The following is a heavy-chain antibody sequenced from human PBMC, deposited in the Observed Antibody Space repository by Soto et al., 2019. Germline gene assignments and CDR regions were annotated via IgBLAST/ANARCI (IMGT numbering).Heavy chain of an antibody. D-gene: IGHD3-3*01. V-gene: IGHV1-2*02. CDR1: GYTFSDYC. CDR3: ERGPKKSNTFFCPDY. J-gene: IGHJ4*02. Sequence: QVLLVQSGAEVKKPGASVKVSCRASGYTFSDYCIPWVRQAPGQALEWMGWIHPNSGATDYAQKLQGRVTMTRDTSITTAYMDLNRRSLDDTAVYYCERGPKKSNTFFCPDYWGQGTLVTVSS. CDR2: IHPNSGAT.